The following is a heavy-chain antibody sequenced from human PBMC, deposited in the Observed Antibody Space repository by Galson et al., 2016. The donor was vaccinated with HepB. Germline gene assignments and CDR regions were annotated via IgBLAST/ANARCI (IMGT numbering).Heavy chain of an antibody. CDR2: ISASGGYI. CDR3: AKDTACTSTSCPGFFDY. D-gene: IGHD2-2*01. J-gene: IGHJ4*02. Sequence: SLRLSCAASGFTFSSYAMSWVRQAPGKGLEWVSFISASGGYIRYADSMKGRFTISRDTSKNTLFLQMNSLRPEDTAVYFRAKDTACTSTSCPGFFDYWGQGTLVTVSS. V-gene: IGHV3-23*01. CDR1: GFTFSSYA.